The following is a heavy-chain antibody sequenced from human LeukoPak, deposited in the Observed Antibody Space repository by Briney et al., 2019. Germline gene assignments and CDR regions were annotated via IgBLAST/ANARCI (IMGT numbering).Heavy chain of an antibody. CDR3: ARDRGGYSFDY. Sequence: PSETLSLTCTVSGGSISSSPYYWGCIRQPPGKGLEWIGSLSHSGSTYYNPSLKSRVTISVDTSKNQFSLKLASVTAADTAAYYCARDRGGYSFDYWGQGTLVTVPS. V-gene: IGHV4-39*07. J-gene: IGHJ4*02. CDR2: LSHSGST. CDR1: GGSISSSPYY. D-gene: IGHD5-24*01.